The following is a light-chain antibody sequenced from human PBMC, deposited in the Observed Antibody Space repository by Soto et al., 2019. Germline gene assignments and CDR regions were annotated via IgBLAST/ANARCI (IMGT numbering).Light chain of an antibody. CDR1: SSDVGGYNY. Sequence: QSVLTQPRSVSGSPGQSVTISCTGTSSDVGGYNYVSWYQKHPGKAPKLIIYDVNKRPSGVPDRFSGSKSGNTASLTISGLQAEDEADYYCCSYAGSSFYVFGTGTKVTVL. CDR2: DVN. J-gene: IGLJ1*01. V-gene: IGLV2-11*01. CDR3: CSYAGSSFYV.